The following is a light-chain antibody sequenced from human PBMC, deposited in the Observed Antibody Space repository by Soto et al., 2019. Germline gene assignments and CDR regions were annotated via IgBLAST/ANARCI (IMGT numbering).Light chain of an antibody. V-gene: IGLV2-8*01. J-gene: IGLJ1*01. Sequence: QSALTQPPSASGSPGQSVTISCTGTSSDVGGYNYVSWYQQHPGKVPKVMNYEVSKRPSGVPDRFSGSKSGNTASLTVFGLQAEDEADYYCSSYAGSNNPYVFGTGTKVTVL. CDR3: SSYAGSNNPYV. CDR1: SSDVGGYNY. CDR2: EVS.